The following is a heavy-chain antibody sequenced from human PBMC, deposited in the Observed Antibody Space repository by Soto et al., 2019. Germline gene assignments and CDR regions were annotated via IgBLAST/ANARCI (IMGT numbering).Heavy chain of an antibody. J-gene: IGHJ6*03. D-gene: IGHD3-3*01. CDR2: ISGSGGST. Sequence: GGSLRLSCAASGFTFSSYAMSWVRQAPGKGLEWVSAISGSGGSTYYADSVKGRFTISRDNSKNTLYLQMNSLRAEDTAVYYCAKDARDLFWSGYYGYYYYYMDVWGKGTTVTVSS. CDR3: AKDARDLFWSGYYGYYYYYMDV. V-gene: IGHV3-23*01. CDR1: GFTFSSYA.